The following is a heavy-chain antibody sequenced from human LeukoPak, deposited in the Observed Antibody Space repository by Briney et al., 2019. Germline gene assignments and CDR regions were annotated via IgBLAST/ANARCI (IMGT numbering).Heavy chain of an antibody. Sequence: GGSLRLSCAASGFTFSSYEMNWVRQAPGKGLEWVSYISSSGSTIYYADSVKGRFTISRDNAKNSLYLQMNSLRAEDTAVYYCARDKITPSYYYYGMDVWGQGTTVTVSS. CDR3: ARDKITPSYYYYGMDV. CDR1: GFTFSSYE. V-gene: IGHV3-48*03. D-gene: IGHD1-14*01. CDR2: ISSSGSTI. J-gene: IGHJ6*02.